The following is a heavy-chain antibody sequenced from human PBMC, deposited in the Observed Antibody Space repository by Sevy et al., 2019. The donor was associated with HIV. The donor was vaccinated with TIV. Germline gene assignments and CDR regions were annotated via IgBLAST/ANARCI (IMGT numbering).Heavy chain of an antibody. V-gene: IGHV3-15*07. CDR1: GFTFSNTW. Sequence: GGSLRLSCAASGFTFSNTWMNWVCQAPGKGLEWVGRIKSKTDDGTTDYAAPVKGRFTISRDVSKNTLYLQMNSLKTEDTAVYYCTTGEDVYSSSWHPHYSYGMDVWGQGTTVTVSS. CDR3: TTGEDVYSSSWHPHYSYGMDV. J-gene: IGHJ6*02. CDR2: IKSKTDDGTT. D-gene: IGHD6-13*01.